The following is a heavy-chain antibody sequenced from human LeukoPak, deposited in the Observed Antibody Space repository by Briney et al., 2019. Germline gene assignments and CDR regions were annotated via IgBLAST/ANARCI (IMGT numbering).Heavy chain of an antibody. J-gene: IGHJ4*02. CDR2: LYYGGST. Sequence: SETLSLTCSVSGGSISSSGSCWAWIRQPPGKGLEWIASLYYGGSTYYNPSLKSRVTISVDTSKNQFSLKLSSVTAADTAVYYCARNFEGSAARDYFDYWGQGTLVTVSS. D-gene: IGHD6-6*01. CDR3: ARNFEGSAARDYFDY. CDR1: GGSISSSGSC. V-gene: IGHV4-39*07.